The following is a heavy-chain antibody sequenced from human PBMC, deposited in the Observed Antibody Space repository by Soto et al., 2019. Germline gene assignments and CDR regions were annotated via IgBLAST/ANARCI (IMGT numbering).Heavy chain of an antibody. V-gene: IGHV3-48*04. J-gene: IGHJ4*02. CDR3: ARDLGIQLWAH. Sequence: LRLSCAASGFTFSSYSMNWVRQAPGKGLEWVSYISSSSSTIYYADSVKGRFTISRDNAKNSLYLQMNSLRAEDTAVYYCARDLGIQLWAHWGQGTLVTVSS. CDR1: GFTFSSYS. D-gene: IGHD5-18*01. CDR2: ISSSSSTI.